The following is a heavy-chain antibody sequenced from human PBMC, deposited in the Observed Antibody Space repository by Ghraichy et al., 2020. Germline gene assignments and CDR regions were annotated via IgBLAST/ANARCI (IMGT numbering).Heavy chain of an antibody. Sequence: SQTLSLTCSVSGDSISSGTYFWNWIRQPAGKGLQWIGRISARGTTNYTPSLKSRLTFSMDTSKNQFSLKLSSVTAADTAVYYCARAGSSNFDTVDRWGQGTLVTVSS. D-gene: IGHD4-11*01. CDR3: ARAGSSNFDTVDR. CDR1: GDSISSGTYF. J-gene: IGHJ5*02. V-gene: IGHV4-61*02. CDR2: ISARGTT.